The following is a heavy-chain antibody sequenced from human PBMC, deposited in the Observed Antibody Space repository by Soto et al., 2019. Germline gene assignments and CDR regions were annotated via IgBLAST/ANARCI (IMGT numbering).Heavy chain of an antibody. Sequence: GGSLRLSCAASGFTFDDYAMHWVRQAPGKGLEWVSGISWNSGTIGYADSVKGRFTISRDNAKNSLYLQMNSLRAEDTALYYCVCGYDYVNLDYWGQGTLVTVSS. CDR3: VCGYDYVNLDY. CDR2: ISWNSGTI. D-gene: IGHD5-12*01. J-gene: IGHJ4*02. V-gene: IGHV3-9*01. CDR1: GFTFDDYA.